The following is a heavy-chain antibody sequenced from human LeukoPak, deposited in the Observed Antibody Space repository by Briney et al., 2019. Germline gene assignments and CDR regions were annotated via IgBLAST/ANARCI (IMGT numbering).Heavy chain of an antibody. CDR3: ARGVVPAAIQGPDY. D-gene: IGHD2-2*02. Sequence: PSETLSLTCTVSGGSISSGSYYWSWIRQPAGKGLEWIGYISYSGSTYYNPSLKSRVTISVDTSKNQFSLKLSSVTAADTAVYYCARGVVPAAIQGPDYWGQGTLVTVSS. V-gene: IGHV4-30-4*08. CDR2: ISYSGST. CDR1: GGSISSGSYY. J-gene: IGHJ4*02.